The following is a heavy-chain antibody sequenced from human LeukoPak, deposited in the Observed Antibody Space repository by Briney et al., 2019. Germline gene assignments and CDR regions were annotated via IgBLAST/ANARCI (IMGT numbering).Heavy chain of an antibody. CDR3: ARGVGATTADAFDI. D-gene: IGHD1-26*01. V-gene: IGHV4-38-2*02. CDR2: IYHSGST. Sequence: TASETLSLTCTVSGYSISSGYYWGWIRQPPGKGLEWIGSIYHSGSTYYNPSLKSRVTISVDTSKNQFSLKLSSVTAADTAVYYCARGVGATTADAFDIWGQGTMVTVSS. CDR1: GYSISSGYY. J-gene: IGHJ3*02.